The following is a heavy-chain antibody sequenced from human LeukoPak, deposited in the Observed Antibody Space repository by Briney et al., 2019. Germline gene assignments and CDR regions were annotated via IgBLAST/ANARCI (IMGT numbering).Heavy chain of an antibody. Sequence: GRSLRLSCEASGFTFSNYGINWVRQAPGKGLEWVAVISYDVSNTYYADTVKGRFTISRDESTNTLYMQMNSLRAEDRAVYYCAKPRGANYYYCCGMDVWGKGTTLGVSS. CDR2: ISYDVSNT. CDR1: GFTFSNYG. V-gene: IGHV3-30*18. CDR3: AKPRGANYYYCCGMDV. D-gene: IGHD1-26*01. J-gene: IGHJ6*04.